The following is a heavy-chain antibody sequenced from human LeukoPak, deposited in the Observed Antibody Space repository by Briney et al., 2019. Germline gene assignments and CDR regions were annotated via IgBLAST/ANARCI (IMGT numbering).Heavy chain of an antibody. D-gene: IGHD3-22*01. V-gene: IGHV3-23*01. CDR2: ISGSGGST. CDR1: GFTFSSYA. CDR3: AKVSGGITMIVVVKTYYFDY. Sequence: GGSLRLSCAASGFTFSSYAMSWVRQAPGKGLEWVSAISGSGGSTYYADSVKGRFTMSRDNSKNTLYLQMNSLRAEDTAVYYCAKVSGGITMIVVVKTYYFDYWGQGTLVTVSS. J-gene: IGHJ4*02.